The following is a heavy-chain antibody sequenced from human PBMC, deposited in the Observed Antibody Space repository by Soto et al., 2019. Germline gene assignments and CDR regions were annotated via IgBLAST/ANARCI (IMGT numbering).Heavy chain of an antibody. J-gene: IGHJ4*01. D-gene: IGHD3-22*01. CDR3: ARQIYDSDTGPNFQYYFDS. V-gene: IGHV5-10-1*01. Sequence: GESLKISCKGAGYSFAGYWITWVRQKQGKGLEWMGRIDPSDSQTYYSPSFRGHVTISVTKSITTVFLQWSSLRASDTAMYYCARQIYDSDTGPNFQYYFDSWGHGSPVTVSS. CDR1: GYSFAGYW. CDR2: IDPSDSQT.